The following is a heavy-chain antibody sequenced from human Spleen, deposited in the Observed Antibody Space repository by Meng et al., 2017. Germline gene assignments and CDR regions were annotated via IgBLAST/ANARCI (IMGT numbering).Heavy chain of an antibody. Sequence: SETLSLTCTVPGGSISSYYWSWIRQPPGKGLEWIGYIYYSGSTNYNPSLKSRVTISVDTSKNQFSLKLSSVTAADTAVYYCARGGRDAFDIWGQGTMVTVSS. CDR1: GGSISSYY. CDR3: ARGGRDAFDI. J-gene: IGHJ3*02. D-gene: IGHD3-16*01. CDR2: IYYSGST. V-gene: IGHV4-59*01.